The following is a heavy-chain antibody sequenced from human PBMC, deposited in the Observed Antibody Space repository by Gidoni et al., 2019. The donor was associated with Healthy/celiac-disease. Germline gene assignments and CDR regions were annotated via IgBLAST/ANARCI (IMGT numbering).Heavy chain of an antibody. J-gene: IGHJ4*02. D-gene: IGHD1-26*01. CDR3: ARVLVGATTSFDY. V-gene: IGHV4-31*03. CDR2: IYYSGST. CDR1: GGSISSGGYY. Sequence: QVQLQESGPGLVKPSQTLSLTCPFSGGSISSGGYYWSWVRQPPGKGLEWIGYIYYSGSTYYNPSLKSRVTISVDTSKNQFSLKLSSVTAADTAVYYCARVLVGATTSFDYWGQGTLVTVSS.